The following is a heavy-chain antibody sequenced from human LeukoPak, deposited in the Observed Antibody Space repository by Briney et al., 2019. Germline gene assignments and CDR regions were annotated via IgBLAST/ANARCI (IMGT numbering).Heavy chain of an antibody. CDR2: IYPGDSDT. Sequence: GESLKISCKGSGYSFTSYWIGWVRQMPGKGLEWMGIIYPGDSDTRYSPSFQGQVTISADKSISTAYLQWSSLKVSDTAMYYCARGEIQLWLTVGNAFDIWGQGTMVTVSS. D-gene: IGHD5-18*01. CDR3: ARGEIQLWLTVGNAFDI. CDR1: GYSFTSYW. V-gene: IGHV5-51*01. J-gene: IGHJ3*02.